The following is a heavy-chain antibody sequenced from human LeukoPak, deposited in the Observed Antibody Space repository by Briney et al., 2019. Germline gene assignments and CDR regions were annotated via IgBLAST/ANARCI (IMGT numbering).Heavy chain of an antibody. D-gene: IGHD5-24*01. V-gene: IGHV3-7*04. J-gene: IGHJ4*02. CDR3: TRVGYIDEGIDY. CDR2: IKQDGSKK. Sequence: GGSLRLSCAASGFTFSTYSFSWVRQAPGKGLEWVANIKQDGSKKSYVDSVKGRFTISRDNAKNSLYLQMNSLRAEDTAIYYCTRVGYIDEGIDYWGQGTLVTVSS. CDR1: GFTFSTYS.